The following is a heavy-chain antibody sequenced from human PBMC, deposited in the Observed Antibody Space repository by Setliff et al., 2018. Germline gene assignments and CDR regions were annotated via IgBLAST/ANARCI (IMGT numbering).Heavy chain of an antibody. J-gene: IGHJ6*03. CDR1: GGSFSGYY. V-gene: IGHV4-34*12. Sequence: PSETLSLTCAVYGGSFSGYYWSWIRQPPGKRLEWIGEIIHSGSTNYNPSLKSQVTISMDTSKNQFSLKVSSVTAADMAVYYCAREQWLDPPGYYYMDVWAKGTTVTVSS. CDR2: IIHSGST. D-gene: IGHD6-19*01. CDR3: AREQWLDPPGYYYMDV.